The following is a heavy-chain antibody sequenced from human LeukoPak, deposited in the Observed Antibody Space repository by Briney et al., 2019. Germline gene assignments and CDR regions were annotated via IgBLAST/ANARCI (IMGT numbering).Heavy chain of an antibody. Sequence: SETLSLTCTVSGGSISSSNYYWGWIRQPPGKGLEWIGSIYYSGSTYYNPSLKSRVTISVDTSKNQFSLKLSSVTAADTAVYYCARIRQQLGYYYYYYMDVWGKGTTVTISS. CDR3: ARIRQQLGYYYYYYMDV. D-gene: IGHD6-13*01. CDR2: IYYSGST. J-gene: IGHJ6*03. V-gene: IGHV4-39*01. CDR1: GGSISSSNYY.